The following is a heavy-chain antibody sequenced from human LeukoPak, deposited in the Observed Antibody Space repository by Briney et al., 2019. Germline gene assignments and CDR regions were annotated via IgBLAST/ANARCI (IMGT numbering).Heavy chain of an antibody. CDR2: IYHSGST. CDR3: ARASHDYGDYSHFDY. CDR1: GYSISSAYY. J-gene: IGHJ4*02. V-gene: IGHV4-38-2*02. Sequence: SETLSLTCTVSGYSISSAYYWGWIRQPPGKGLDWIANIYHSGSTYYNPSLKSRVTISLDTSKNQFSLKLSSVTAADTAVYYCARASHDYGDYSHFDYWGQGTLVTVSS. D-gene: IGHD4-17*01.